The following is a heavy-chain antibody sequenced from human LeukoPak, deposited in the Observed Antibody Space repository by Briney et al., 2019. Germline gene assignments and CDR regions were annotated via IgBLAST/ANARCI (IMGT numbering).Heavy chain of an antibody. D-gene: IGHD6-13*01. J-gene: IGHJ4*02. CDR2: ISGSGGST. Sequence: GGSLRLSCAASGFTFSSYALTGVRQAPGKGLEWVSAISGSGGSTYFADSVKGRFTVSRDNSKDTLYLQMNSLRAEDTAVYYCAKDHQGYWADSFDYWGQGTLVTVSS. CDR3: AKDHQGYWADSFDY. V-gene: IGHV3-23*01. CDR1: GFTFSSYA.